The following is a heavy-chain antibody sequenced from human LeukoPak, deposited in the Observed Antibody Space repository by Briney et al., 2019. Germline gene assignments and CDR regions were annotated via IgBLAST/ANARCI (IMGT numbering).Heavy chain of an antibody. V-gene: IGHV3-30*02. J-gene: IGHJ5*02. CDR3: AKVGLRGDWFDP. CDR2: IRYDGSNK. Sequence: GGSLRLSCTASGFTFSSYGMHWVRQAPGKGLEWVAFIRYDGSNKYYADSVKGRFTISRDNSKNTLYLQMNSLRAEDTAVYYCAKVGLRGDWFDPWGQGTLVTVSS. D-gene: IGHD4-17*01. CDR1: GFTFSSYG.